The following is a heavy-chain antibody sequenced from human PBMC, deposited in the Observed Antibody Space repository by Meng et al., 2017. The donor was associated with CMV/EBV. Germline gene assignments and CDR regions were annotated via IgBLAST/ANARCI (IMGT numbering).Heavy chain of an antibody. D-gene: IGHD3-10*01. CDR3: ARDTMVRGYYYYYYGMDV. V-gene: IGHV1-69*05. J-gene: IGHJ6*02. Sequence: SVKVSCKASGGTFSSYAISWVRQAPGQGLEWMGGIIPIFGTANYAQKFQGRVTITTDESTSTAYMELSSLRSEDTAVYYCARDTMVRGYYYYYYGMDVWGQGTTVTVS. CDR1: GGTFSSYA. CDR2: IIPIFGTA.